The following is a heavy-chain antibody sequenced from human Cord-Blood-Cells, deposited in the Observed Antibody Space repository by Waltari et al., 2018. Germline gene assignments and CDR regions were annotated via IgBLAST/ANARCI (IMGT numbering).Heavy chain of an antibody. CDR3: ARDRALGDYDAFDI. V-gene: IGHV3-30*04. J-gene: IGHJ3*02. D-gene: IGHD4-17*01. Sequence: QVQLVESGGGVVQPGRSLRLSCAASGFTFSSYAMHWVRQAPGKGLEWVAVLSYDGSNKYYADSVKGRFTISRDNSKNTLYLQMNSLRAEDTAVYYCARDRALGDYDAFDIWGQGTMVTVSS. CDR2: LSYDGSNK. CDR1: GFTFSSYA.